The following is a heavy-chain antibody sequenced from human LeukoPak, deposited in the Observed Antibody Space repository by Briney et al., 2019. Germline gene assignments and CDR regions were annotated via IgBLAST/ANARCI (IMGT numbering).Heavy chain of an antibody. Sequence: GGSLRLSCAASGFTFSSYEMNWVRQAPGKGLEWVSYISGSGRNVYYADSVKGRFTISRDNAGNSLYLQMTRLRAEDSAVYYCARDASGYHRKFDPWGQGTLVIVSS. V-gene: IGHV3-48*03. J-gene: IGHJ5*02. CDR1: GFTFSSYE. CDR2: ISGSGRNV. CDR3: ARDASGYHRKFDP. D-gene: IGHD5-12*01.